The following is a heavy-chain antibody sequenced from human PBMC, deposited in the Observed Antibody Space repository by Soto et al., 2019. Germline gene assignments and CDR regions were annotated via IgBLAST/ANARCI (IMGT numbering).Heavy chain of an antibody. CDR2: IYHSGST. Sequence: SETLSLTCAVSGGSISSGCYSWSWIRQPPGKGLEWIGYIYHSGSTYYNPSLKSRVTISVDRSKNQFSLKLSSVTAADTAVYYCARVNGGFYFDYWGQGTLVTVSS. CDR3: ARVNGGFYFDY. V-gene: IGHV4-30-2*01. D-gene: IGHD4-17*01. J-gene: IGHJ4*02. CDR1: GGSISSGCYS.